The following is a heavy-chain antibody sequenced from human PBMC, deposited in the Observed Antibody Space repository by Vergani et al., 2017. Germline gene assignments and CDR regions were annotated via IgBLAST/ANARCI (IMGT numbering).Heavy chain of an antibody. Sequence: QLQLQESGPGLVKPSETLCLTSTVSGGSISSSSYYWGWIRQPPGKGLEWIGSIYYSGTTYYSPSTKSRATISVDTSKNQFSLKLSSVTAADTAVYYCARRSGTGYCXGGSCHLSWYARDVWGQGTTVTVSS. CDR2: IYYSGTT. V-gene: IGHV4-39*01. CDR1: GGSISSSSYY. D-gene: IGHD2-15*01. J-gene: IGHJ6*02. CDR3: ARRSGTGYCXGGSCHLSWYARDV.